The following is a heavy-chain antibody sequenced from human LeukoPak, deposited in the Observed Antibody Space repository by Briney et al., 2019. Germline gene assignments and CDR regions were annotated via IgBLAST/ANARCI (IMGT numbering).Heavy chain of an antibody. J-gene: IGHJ3*02. CDR1: GFTFSSYA. Sequence: GRSLRLGCAASGFTFSSYAMSWVRQSPGKCLDWLSTISGSGGTTYYADSVKGRFTVSRDNSKNTLYLQMNSLRAEDTAVYYCARVRDSSNWYVFDIWGQGAMVTVSS. CDR3: ARVRDSSNWYVFDI. V-gene: IGHV3-23*01. D-gene: IGHD6-13*01. CDR2: ISGSGGTT.